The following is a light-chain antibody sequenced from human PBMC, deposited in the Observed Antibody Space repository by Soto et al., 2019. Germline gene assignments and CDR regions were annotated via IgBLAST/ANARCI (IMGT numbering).Light chain of an antibody. Sequence: NFMLTQPHSVSESPGKTVTISCTRTSGSIASNYVQWFQQRPGSSPTTVMFEDNQRPSGVPDRFSGSIDSSSNSASLTISGLRTEDEADYYCQSYDSDNQVFGGGTKVTV. J-gene: IGLJ3*02. V-gene: IGLV6-57*01. CDR1: SGSIASNY. CDR3: QSYDSDNQV. CDR2: EDN.